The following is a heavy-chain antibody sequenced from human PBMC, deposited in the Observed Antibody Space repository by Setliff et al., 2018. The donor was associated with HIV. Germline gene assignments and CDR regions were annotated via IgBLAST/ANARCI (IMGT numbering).Heavy chain of an antibody. V-gene: IGHV3-64D*09. CDR1: GFTFSSYA. Sequence: GGSQRLSCSASGFTFSSYAMHWVRQAPGKGLEYVSAISSNGGSTYYADSVKGRFTISRDNSKNTLYLQMSSLRAEDTAVYYCVKARVDGDYYYYYYMDVWGKGTTVTVSS. CDR2: ISSNGGST. CDR3: VKARVDGDYYYYYYMDV. D-gene: IGHD4-17*01. J-gene: IGHJ6*03.